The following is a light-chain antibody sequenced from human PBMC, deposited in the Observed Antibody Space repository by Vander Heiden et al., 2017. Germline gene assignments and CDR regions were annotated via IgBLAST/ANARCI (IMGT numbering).Light chain of an antibody. CDR1: SRDVGGYNC. CDR3: CSCAGSYVNV. V-gene: IGLV2-11*01. Sequence: QSALTQPRPVSGPSGQAVTISCTGTSRDVGGYNCVSWYQQHPGKAPTLMIYGVAPRPSGVPDRFSGSKTSNTASRTISRLQAEDEADYYCCSCAGSYVNVFGTGTTVTVL. J-gene: IGLJ1*01. CDR2: GVA.